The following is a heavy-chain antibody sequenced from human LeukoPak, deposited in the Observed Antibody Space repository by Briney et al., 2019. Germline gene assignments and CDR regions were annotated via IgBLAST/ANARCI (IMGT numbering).Heavy chain of an antibody. D-gene: IGHD3-22*01. CDR3: ARSYYDSSGYYWSYFDY. J-gene: IGHJ4*02. CDR2: ISGSGDST. CDR1: GFTFSSYA. V-gene: IGHV3-23*01. Sequence: GGSLRLSCAASGFTFSSYAMNWVRQAPGKGLEWVSGISGSGDSTYYADSVKGRFTISRDNSKNTLYLQMNSLRDEDTAVYYCARSYYDSSGYYWSYFDYWGQGTLVTVSS.